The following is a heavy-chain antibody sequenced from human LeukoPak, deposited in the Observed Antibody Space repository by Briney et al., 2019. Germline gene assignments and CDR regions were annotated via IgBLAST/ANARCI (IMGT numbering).Heavy chain of an antibody. D-gene: IGHD3-9*01. CDR2: IRYDGSNK. V-gene: IGHV3-30*02. CDR1: GFTFISYG. CDR3: ARGPSELVIDFDY. J-gene: IGHJ4*02. Sequence: GGSLRLSCAASGFTFISYGMYWVRQAPGKGLESVAFIRYDGSNKYYADSVKGRFTISRDNAKNSLYLQMNSLRAGDTAVYYCARGPSELVIDFDYWGQGTLVTVSS.